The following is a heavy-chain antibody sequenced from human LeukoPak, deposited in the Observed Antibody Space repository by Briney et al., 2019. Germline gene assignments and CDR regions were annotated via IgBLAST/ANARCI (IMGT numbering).Heavy chain of an antibody. CDR3: AKSTMVWGVQFDY. Sequence: GGSLRLSCAASGFTFSSYGMHWVRQAPGKGLEWVAFIRYDGSNKYYADSVKGRSTISRDNSKNTLYLQMNSLRAEDTAVYYCAKSTMVWGVQFDYWGQGTLVTVSS. D-gene: IGHD3-10*01. CDR2: IRYDGSNK. J-gene: IGHJ4*02. V-gene: IGHV3-30*02. CDR1: GFTFSSYG.